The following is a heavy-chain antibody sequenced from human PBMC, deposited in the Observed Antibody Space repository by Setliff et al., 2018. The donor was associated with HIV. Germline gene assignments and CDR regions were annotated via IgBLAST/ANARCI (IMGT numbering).Heavy chain of an antibody. CDR1: GFTFGDYA. CDR2: IHSSGNII. V-gene: IGHV3-48*03. D-gene: IGHD6-6*01. CDR3: ARVKRDVPPSY. J-gene: IGHJ4*02. Sequence: LRLSCTASGFTFGDYAMSWVRQAPGKGLEWLSYIHSSGNIINYADSVKGRFTISKDDTKNSLYLQMSSLGVEDTAVYYCARVKRDVPPSYWGQGTLVTVSS.